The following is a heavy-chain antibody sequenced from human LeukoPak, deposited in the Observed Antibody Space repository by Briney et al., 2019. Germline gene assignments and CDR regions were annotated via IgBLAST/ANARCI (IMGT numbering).Heavy chain of an antibody. CDR3: AREVAVAGDY. CDR2: ISSSSSYI. J-gene: IGHJ4*02. V-gene: IGHV3-21*01. Sequence: SGGSLRLSCAASGFTFSSYRMNWVRQAPGKGLEWVSSISSSSSYIYYADSVKGRFTISRDNAKNSLYLQMNSLRAEDTAVYYCAREVAVAGDYWGQGTLVTVSS. D-gene: IGHD6-19*01. CDR1: GFTFSSYR.